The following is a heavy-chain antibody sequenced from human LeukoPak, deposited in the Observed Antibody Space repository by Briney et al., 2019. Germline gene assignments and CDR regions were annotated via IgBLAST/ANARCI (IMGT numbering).Heavy chain of an antibody. Sequence: KSGESLRLACSASGFTLSSYTMNWVRQTPGRGLEWVSSITSSSSYIYYTDSVKGRFTISRDNAKNQLDLQMSSLRAEDTAVYYCASSSWYDSPGVVWGKGTTVTVSS. CDR3: ASSSWYDSPGVV. CDR2: ITSSSSYI. V-gene: IGHV3-21*01. J-gene: IGHJ6*04. CDR1: GFTLSSYT. D-gene: IGHD6-13*01.